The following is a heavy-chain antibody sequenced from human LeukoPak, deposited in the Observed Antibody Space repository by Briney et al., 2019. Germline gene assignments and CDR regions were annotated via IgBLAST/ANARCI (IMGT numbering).Heavy chain of an antibody. CDR3: ARFYYYDILTGYYGGDYFDY. CDR1: GGSISSGGYY. J-gene: IGHJ4*02. V-gene: IGHV4-31*03. Sequence: PSETLSLTCTVSGGSISSGGYYWSWIRQHPGKGLEWIGYIYYSGSTYYNPSLKSRVTISVDTPKNQFSLKLSSVTAADTAVYYCARFYYYDILTGYYGGDYFDYWGQGTLVTVSS. CDR2: IYYSGST. D-gene: IGHD3-9*01.